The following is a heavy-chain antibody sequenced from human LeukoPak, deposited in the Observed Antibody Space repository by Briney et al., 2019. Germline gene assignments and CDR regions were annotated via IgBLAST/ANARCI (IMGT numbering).Heavy chain of an antibody. V-gene: IGHV4-59*01. CDR2: IYYSGST. Sequence: SETLSLTCTVSGDSMDTYYWSWLRQPPGKGVEWIGYIYYSGSTNYNPSLKSRVTISVDTSKNQFSLKLSSVTAADTAVYYCARELEGVDYWGQGTLVTVSS. J-gene: IGHJ4*02. D-gene: IGHD1-1*01. CDR1: GDSMDTYY. CDR3: ARELEGVDY.